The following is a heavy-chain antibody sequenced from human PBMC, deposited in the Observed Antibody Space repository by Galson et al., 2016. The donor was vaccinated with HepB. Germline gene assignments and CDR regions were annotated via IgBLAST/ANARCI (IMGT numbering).Heavy chain of an antibody. Sequence: SLRLSCAASGFPFSGYAMFWVRQAPEKGLEYVSGISSNGGSSYYADSLKGRFTISRDNSKNTLYPQMSSLRTEDTAVYYCVKGGEQWLDHYYYYGMDVWGQGTTVTVSS. CDR3: VKGGEQWLDHYYYYGMDV. D-gene: IGHD6-19*01. J-gene: IGHJ6*02. CDR1: GFPFSGYA. V-gene: IGHV3-64D*09. CDR2: ISSNGGSS.